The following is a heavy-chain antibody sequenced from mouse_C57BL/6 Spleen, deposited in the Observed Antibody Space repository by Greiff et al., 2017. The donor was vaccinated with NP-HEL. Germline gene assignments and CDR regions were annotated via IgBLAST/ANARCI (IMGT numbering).Heavy chain of an antibody. D-gene: IGHD3-2*02. CDR2: ISSGSSII. CDR3: ARQLRLRWFAY. CDR1: GFTFSDYG. V-gene: IGHV5-17*01. J-gene: IGHJ3*01. Sequence: EVQLVESGGGLVKPGGSLKLSCAASGFTFSDYGMHWVRQAPEKGLEWVAYISSGSSIIYYADTVKGRFTISRDNAKNTLFLQMTSLRSEDTAMYYCARQLRLRWFAYWGQGTLVTVSA.